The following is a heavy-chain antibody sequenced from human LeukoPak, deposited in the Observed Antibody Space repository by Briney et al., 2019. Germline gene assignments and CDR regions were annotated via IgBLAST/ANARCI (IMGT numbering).Heavy chain of an antibody. Sequence: PGGSLRLSCAASGFTLRSYAMSWVPQAPGKGLDWVSVIAGSGGGTYYADSVKGRFTISRDTSKNTLYLQMNSLRAEDTAVYYCAKALTGEDYGMDVWGQGTTVTVSS. V-gene: IGHV3-23*01. CDR1: GFTLRSYA. D-gene: IGHD2-15*01. J-gene: IGHJ6*02. CDR3: AKALTGEDYGMDV. CDR2: IAGSGGGT.